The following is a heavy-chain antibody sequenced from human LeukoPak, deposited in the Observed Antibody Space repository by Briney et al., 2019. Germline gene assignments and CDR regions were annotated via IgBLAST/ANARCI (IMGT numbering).Heavy chain of an antibody. J-gene: IGHJ4*02. Sequence: GGSLRLSCVASGFMFGDYWMRWVRQAPGKGLEWVAYINQNEVVKYYVASVKGRFTISRDNAKTSLFLQMNSLRIDDTAMYYCTRTVNAASDFWGQGTLVTVSS. CDR3: TRTVNAASDF. D-gene: IGHD2-2*01. CDR2: INQNEVVK. CDR1: GFMFGDYW. V-gene: IGHV3-7*03.